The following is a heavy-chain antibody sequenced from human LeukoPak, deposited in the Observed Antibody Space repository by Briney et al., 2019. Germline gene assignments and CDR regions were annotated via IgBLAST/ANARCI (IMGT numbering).Heavy chain of an antibody. V-gene: IGHV4-30-2*01. CDR1: GGSISSGGYS. D-gene: IGHD4-17*01. J-gene: IGHJ4*02. CDR2: IYLSGST. CDR3: ARAPLYGPFDY. Sequence: SETLSLTCAVSGGSISSGGYSWSWIRQPPGKGLEWIGYIYLSGSTYYNPSLKSRVTISVDRSKNQFSLKLSSVTAADTAVYYCARAPLYGPFDYWGQGTLVTVSS.